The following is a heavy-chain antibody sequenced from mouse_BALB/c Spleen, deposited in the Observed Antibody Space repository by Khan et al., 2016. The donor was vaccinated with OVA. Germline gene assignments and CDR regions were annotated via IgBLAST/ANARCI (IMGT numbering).Heavy chain of an antibody. V-gene: IGHV1-4*01. CDR3: ASIPLPPYDFDY. J-gene: IGHJ2*01. D-gene: IGHD2-14*01. CDR1: GYTFTNYT. Sequence: QVQLKQSGAELARPGASVKMSCKASGYTFTNYTMHWVKQRPGQGLEWIGYINPSSGYTNYNQNFNDKATLTTDRSSSTAYMQLSSLTSDDSAVYYCASIPLPPYDFDYWGQGTTLTVSS. CDR2: INPSSGYT.